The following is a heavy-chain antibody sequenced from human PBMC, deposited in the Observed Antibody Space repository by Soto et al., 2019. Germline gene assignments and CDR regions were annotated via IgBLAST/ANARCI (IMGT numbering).Heavy chain of an antibody. V-gene: IGHV4-28*01. J-gene: IGHJ4*02. D-gene: IGHD6-6*01. CDR1: GYSISSSNW. Sequence: QVQLQESGPGLVKPWDTLSLTCAVSGYSISSSNWWGWIRQPPGKGLEWIGYIYYSGTTYYNPSLKSRVTMSVDTSKNQFSLRLNPVTAVDTAVYYCTITRGDPQLHGLDYWAQGTLVTVSS. CDR2: IYYSGTT. CDR3: TITRGDPQLHGLDY.